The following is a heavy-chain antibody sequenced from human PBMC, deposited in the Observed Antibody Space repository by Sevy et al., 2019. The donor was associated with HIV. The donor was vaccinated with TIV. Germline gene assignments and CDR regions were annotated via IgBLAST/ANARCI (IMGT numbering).Heavy chain of an antibody. J-gene: IGHJ4*02. V-gene: IGHV3-13*01. CDR1: GFTFSYYD. CDR2: FGIAGDT. D-gene: IGHD1-26*01. Sequence: GGSLRLSCAASGFTFSYYDMLWVRQPTGKGLEWVSGFGIAGDTYYSDSVKGRFTISRENAKNSLYLQMNSLRAGDTAVYYCARKSVSYSHFDYWGQGTLVTVSS. CDR3: ARKSVSYSHFDY.